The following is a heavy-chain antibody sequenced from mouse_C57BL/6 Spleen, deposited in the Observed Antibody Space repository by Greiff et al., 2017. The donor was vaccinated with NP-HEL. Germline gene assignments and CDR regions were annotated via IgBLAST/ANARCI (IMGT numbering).Heavy chain of an antibody. D-gene: IGHD1-1*01. J-gene: IGHJ1*03. CDR3: AREGYYYGSSPYWYFDV. V-gene: IGHV1-55*01. CDR1: GYTFTSYW. CDR2: IYPGSGST. Sequence: QVQLQQPGAELVKPGASVKMSCKASGYTFTSYWITWVKQRPGQGLEWIGDIYPGSGSTNYTEKFKSKATLTVDTSSSTAYMQLSSLTAEDSAVYYCAREGYYYGSSPYWYFDVWGTGTTVTVSS.